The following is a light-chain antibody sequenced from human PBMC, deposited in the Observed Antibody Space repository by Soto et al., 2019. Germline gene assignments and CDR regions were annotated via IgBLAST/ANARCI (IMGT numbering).Light chain of an antibody. J-gene: IGKJ4*01. CDR3: QQYNNWPPLT. V-gene: IGKV3-15*01. CDR1: QSVSSN. Sequence: ETVMTQSPVTLSVSPGERGTLSCRASQSVSSNLAWYQQKPGQAPRLLIYGASARATGIPARFSGSGSGTEFTLTITSLQSEDFALYFCQQYNNWPPLTFGGGTKVDIK. CDR2: GAS.